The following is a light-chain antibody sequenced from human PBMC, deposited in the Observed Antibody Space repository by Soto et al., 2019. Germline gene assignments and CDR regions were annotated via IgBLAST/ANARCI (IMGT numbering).Light chain of an antibody. CDR1: QTMTRAY. Sequence: EIVLMQSPGTLSLSPGDRATLSCRASQTMTRAYVAWYQKKPGQAPRLLIYAASYMDTGISDKFSGSGSGTDFSLTISRLEPEDSAVYYCHQYHSPPQTFGQGTKVEIK. CDR2: AAS. J-gene: IGKJ2*01. V-gene: IGKV3-20*01. CDR3: HQYHSPPQT.